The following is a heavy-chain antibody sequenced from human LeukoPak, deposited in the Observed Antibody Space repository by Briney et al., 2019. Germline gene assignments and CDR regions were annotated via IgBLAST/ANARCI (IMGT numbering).Heavy chain of an antibody. J-gene: IGHJ4*02. CDR2: IGTAGDT. D-gene: IGHD6-19*01. Sequence: GGSLRLSCAASGFTFSSYSMNWVRQAPGKGLEWVSAIGTAGDTYYPGSVKGRFTISRENAKNSLYLQMNSLRAGDTAVYYCARGSSDLYYFDYWGQGTLVTVSS. CDR1: GFTFSSYS. CDR3: ARGSSDLYYFDY. V-gene: IGHV3-13*01.